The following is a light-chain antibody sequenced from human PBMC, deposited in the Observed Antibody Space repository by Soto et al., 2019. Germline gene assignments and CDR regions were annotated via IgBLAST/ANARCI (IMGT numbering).Light chain of an antibody. J-gene: IGLJ1*01. V-gene: IGLV2-14*01. CDR1: SGDVGGYNY. Sequence: QSALTQHASVSGSPGQSITISCTGTSGDVGGYNYVSWYQQHPGKAPKLMIYDVSNRPSGVSNRFSGSKSGNTASLTISGLQAEDEADYYCSSYTSSSTLLYVFGIGTKLTVL. CDR2: DVS. CDR3: SSYTSSSTLLYV.